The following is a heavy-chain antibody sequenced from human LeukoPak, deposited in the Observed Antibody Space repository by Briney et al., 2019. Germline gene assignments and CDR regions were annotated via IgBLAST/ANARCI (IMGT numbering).Heavy chain of an antibody. J-gene: IGHJ3*02. V-gene: IGHV3-43*02. CDR1: GFTFDDYA. CDR2: ISGDGGST. Sequence: PGGSLRLSCAASGFTFDDYAIHWVRQAPGKGLEWVSVISGDGGSTYYEDAVKGRFTISRDNSKSSLYLQMNSLRSEDTALYYCAKGLTTVVTRGAFDIWGQGTMVTVSS. CDR3: AKGLTTVVTRGAFDI. D-gene: IGHD4-23*01.